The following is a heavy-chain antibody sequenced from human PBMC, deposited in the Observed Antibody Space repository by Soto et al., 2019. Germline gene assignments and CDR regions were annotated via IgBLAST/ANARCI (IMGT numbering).Heavy chain of an antibody. CDR3: ARVNRRGYSGYDFPVPGWFDP. J-gene: IGHJ5*02. D-gene: IGHD5-12*01. CDR2: INHSGST. CDR1: GGSFSGYY. V-gene: IGHV4-34*01. Sequence: PSETLSLTCAVYGGSFSGYYWSWIRQPPGKGLEWIGEINHSGSTNYNPSLKGRVTISVDTSKNQFSLKLSSVTAADTAVYYCARVNRRGYSGYDFPVPGWFDPWGQGTLVTVSS.